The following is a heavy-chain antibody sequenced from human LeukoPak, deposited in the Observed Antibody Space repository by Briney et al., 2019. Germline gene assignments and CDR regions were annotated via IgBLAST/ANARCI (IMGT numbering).Heavy chain of an antibody. CDR1: GFTFSDYY. D-gene: IGHD3-22*01. CDR2: ISSSGSSI. Sequence: PGGSLRLSCAASGFTFSDYYVSWIRQAPGKGLEWVSYISSSGSSIYYADSVKGRFTISRDSAKNSLYLQMNSLRAEDTAVYYCATRKAYYYDSSGDYWGQGTLVTVSS. V-gene: IGHV3-11*04. CDR3: ATRKAYYYDSSGDY. J-gene: IGHJ4*02.